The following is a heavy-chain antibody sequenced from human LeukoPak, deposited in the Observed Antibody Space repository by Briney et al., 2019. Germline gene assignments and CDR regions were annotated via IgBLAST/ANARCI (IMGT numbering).Heavy chain of an antibody. J-gene: IGHJ4*02. Sequence: QSGGSLRLSCAASGFTFDEYAMHWVQQGPGKGLEWDSSISWKGGIIGHAASVKGRFAIARANATNIVSLETNRQRPDHMAIYYCAKYGRALRTDEPWLDSWGEGTLVTVSS. CDR3: AKYGRALRTDEPWLDS. V-gene: IGHV3-9*03. CDR2: ISWKGGII. CDR1: GFTFDEYA. D-gene: IGHD1-1*01.